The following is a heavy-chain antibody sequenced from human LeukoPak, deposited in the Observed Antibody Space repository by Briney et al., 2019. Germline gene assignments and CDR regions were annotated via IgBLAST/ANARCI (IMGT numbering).Heavy chain of an antibody. V-gene: IGHV1-46*01. CDR1: GYTFTSYY. CDR2: ITPSGGST. Sequence: GASVNVSCKASGYTFTSYYMHWVRQAPGQGLEWMGIITPSGGSTSYAQKFQGRVTVTRDTSTSTVYMELSSLRSEDTAVYYCARDLRRVYSRGIVVVPAAEGSYFQHWGQGTLVTVSS. D-gene: IGHD2-2*01. J-gene: IGHJ1*01. CDR3: ARDLRRVYSRGIVVVPAAEGSYFQH.